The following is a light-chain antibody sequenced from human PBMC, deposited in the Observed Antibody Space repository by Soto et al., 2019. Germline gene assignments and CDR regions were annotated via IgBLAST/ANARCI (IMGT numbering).Light chain of an antibody. Sequence: DIQMTQSPSTLSASVGDRVTITCRATQTIDTFLAWYQQKAGKAPKLLNYDASNLESGVPSRFSGSGSRTEFTLTVSSLQPDDFASLYCQHFHSFPWTFGQGTKEEI. J-gene: IGKJ1*01. V-gene: IGKV1-5*01. CDR1: QTIDTF. CDR2: DAS. CDR3: QHFHSFPWT.